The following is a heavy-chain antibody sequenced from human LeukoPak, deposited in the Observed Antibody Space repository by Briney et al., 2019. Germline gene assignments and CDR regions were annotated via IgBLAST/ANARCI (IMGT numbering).Heavy chain of an antibody. CDR1: GYTFTTYG. CDR3: ARNTAHQQLGYYYYYMDV. Sequence: ASVKVSCKSSGYTFTTYGISWVRQAPGQGLEWMGWISGFNGNRNYAQKLQGRVTMTTDTSTSTAYMELRSLRSDDTAVYYCARNTAHQQLGYYYYYMDVWGKGTTVTTSS. D-gene: IGHD6-13*01. J-gene: IGHJ6*03. V-gene: IGHV1-18*01. CDR2: ISGFNGNR.